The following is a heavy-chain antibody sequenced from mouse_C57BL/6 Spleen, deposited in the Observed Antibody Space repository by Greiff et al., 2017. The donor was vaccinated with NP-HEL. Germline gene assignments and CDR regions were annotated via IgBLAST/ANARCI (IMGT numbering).Heavy chain of an antibody. Sequence: QVQLQQPGAELVMPGASVKLSCKASGYTFTSYWMHWLKQRPGQGLEWIGEIDPSDSYTNYNQKFKGKSTLTVDKSSSTAYMQLSSLTSEDSAVYYCARPYYGNYPYAMDYWGQGTSVTVSS. J-gene: IGHJ4*01. CDR1: GYTFTSYW. CDR3: ARPYYGNYPYAMDY. D-gene: IGHD2-10*01. CDR2: IDPSDSYT. V-gene: IGHV1-69*01.